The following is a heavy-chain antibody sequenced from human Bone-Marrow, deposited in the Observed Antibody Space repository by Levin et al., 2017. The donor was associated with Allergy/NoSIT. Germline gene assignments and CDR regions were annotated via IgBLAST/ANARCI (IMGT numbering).Heavy chain of an antibody. CDR1: GVSMRSYY. Sequence: RSSETLSLTCTVSGVSMRSYYWSWIRQSPGKGLEWIGYIYYSGSTNYNPSLRSRVTMSVDRSKNQFSLKSNSVIAADTAVYYCAGVAEQNPPPHYFDYWGQGALVTVSS. D-gene: IGHD1-26*01. V-gene: IGHV4-59*12. CDR3: AGVAEQNPPPHYFDY. J-gene: IGHJ4*02. CDR2: IYYSGST.